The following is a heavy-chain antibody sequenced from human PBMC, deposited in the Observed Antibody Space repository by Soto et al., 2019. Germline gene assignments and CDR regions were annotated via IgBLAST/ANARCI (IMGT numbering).Heavy chain of an antibody. V-gene: IGHV4-38-2*01. D-gene: IGHD1-26*01. J-gene: IGHJ4*02. CDR3: ARTHSGSYYSVFNY. Sequence: SETLSLTCVVSNFSISSGYYWGWIRQSPGKGLEWIASIYRSGTTSYNPSLKSRVTISVDPSKNQFSLMLTTVTAADTAVYYCARTHSGSYYSVFNYWGRGSLVTVSS. CDR1: NFSISSGYY. CDR2: IYRSGTT.